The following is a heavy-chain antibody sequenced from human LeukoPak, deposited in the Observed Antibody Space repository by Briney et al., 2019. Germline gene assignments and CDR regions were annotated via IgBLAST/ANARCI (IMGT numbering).Heavy chain of an antibody. CDR1: GMTFRSHW. Sequence: GGSLRLSCAASGMTFRSHWMTWVRQTPGKGLEWLATIKSDGSEIYYLDSVKGRFTISRDNAKNSLYLQMNGLRADDSAVYYCARYCTFRTCSATQFDAWGQGTLVTVSS. D-gene: IGHD2-8*01. V-gene: IGHV3-7*01. CDR3: ARYCTFRTCSATQFDA. CDR2: IKSDGSEI. J-gene: IGHJ5*02.